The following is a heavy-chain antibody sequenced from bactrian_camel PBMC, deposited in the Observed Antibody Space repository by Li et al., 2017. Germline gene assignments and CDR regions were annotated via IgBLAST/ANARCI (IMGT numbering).Heavy chain of an antibody. Sequence: HVQLVESGGGPVQTGGSLRLSCFASAYTYQMAWFRQAPGNECELVSTISSDGSTYYPDPMKGRFTISRDNAKNTVHLQMNSQKTEDTAVYYCATRLTYGGSWYPPDFGYWGQGTQVTVS. CDR1: AYTYQ. J-gene: IGHJ6*01. CDR3: ATRLTYGGSWYPPDFGY. CDR2: ISSDGST. V-gene: IGHV3S53*01. D-gene: IGHD6*01.